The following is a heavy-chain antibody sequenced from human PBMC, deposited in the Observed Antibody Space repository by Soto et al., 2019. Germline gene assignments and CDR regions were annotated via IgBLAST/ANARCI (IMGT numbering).Heavy chain of an antibody. CDR1: GGSIISYY. D-gene: IGHD3-10*01. Sequence: PSETLSLTCTVSGGSIISYYWSWIRYPAGNGLEWIWRIYTNGDTNYNPSLRSRVTMSVDTSKNQFSLNLSSVTAADTAVYYCARDYYGSGSRFDYWGQGTQVTVSS. V-gene: IGHV4-4*07. CDR3: ARDYYGSGSRFDY. CDR2: IYTNGDT. J-gene: IGHJ4*02.